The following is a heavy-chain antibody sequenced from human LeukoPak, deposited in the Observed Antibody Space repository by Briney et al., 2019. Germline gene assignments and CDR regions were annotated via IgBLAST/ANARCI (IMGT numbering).Heavy chain of an antibody. D-gene: IGHD6-13*01. CDR3: ARGGGGSSSCDY. J-gene: IGHJ4*02. CDR1: GFTFSSYS. Sequence: PGGSLRLSCAASGFTFSSYSMNWVRQAPGKGLEWVSSISSSSSYIYYADSVKGRFTISRDNAKNSLYLQMDSLRAGDTAVYYCARGGGGSSSCDYWGQGTLVTVSS. CDR2: ISSSSSYI. V-gene: IGHV3-21*01.